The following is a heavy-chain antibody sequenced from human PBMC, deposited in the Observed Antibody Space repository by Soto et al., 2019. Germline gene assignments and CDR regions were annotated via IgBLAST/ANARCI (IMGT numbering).Heavy chain of an antibody. J-gene: IGHJ5*02. CDR3: ARGWTAGAGWANWFDL. CDR1: GGSIGGDGYY. V-gene: IGHV4-31*03. D-gene: IGHD6-13*01. Sequence: QVQLQESGRGLVEPSQTLSLTCTVSGGSIGGDGYYWGWIRHHPGKGLEWIGYVHYSGTTYYNPSLKSRLTRAVDTAKTQGSLNRRTVTAADTAVYYWARGWTAGAGWANWFDLWGQGTLVTVSS. CDR2: VHYSGTT.